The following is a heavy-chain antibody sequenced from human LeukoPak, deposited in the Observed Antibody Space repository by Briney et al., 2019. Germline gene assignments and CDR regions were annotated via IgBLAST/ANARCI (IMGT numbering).Heavy chain of an antibody. CDR3: ARDGLDIVATITYYYYYMDV. CDR1: GFTFSSYG. Sequence: PGGSLRLSCAASGFTFSSYGMHWVRQAPGKGLEWVAVIWYDGGNKYYADSVKGRFTISRDNSKNTLYLQMNSLRAEDTAVYYCARDGLDIVATITYYYYYMDVWGKGTTVTVSS. D-gene: IGHD5-12*01. CDR2: IWYDGGNK. V-gene: IGHV3-33*01. J-gene: IGHJ6*03.